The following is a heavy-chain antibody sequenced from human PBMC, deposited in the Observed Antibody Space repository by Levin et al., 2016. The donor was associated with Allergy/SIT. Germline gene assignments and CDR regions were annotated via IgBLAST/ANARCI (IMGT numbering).Heavy chain of an antibody. J-gene: IGHJ4*02. Sequence: GGSLKISCAASGFTFSSYWMSWVRQAPGKGLEWVSAISGSGGSTYYADSVKGRFTISRDNSKNTLYLQMNSLRAEDTAVYYCAKVTWYGDYSYFDYWGQGTLVTVSS. D-gene: IGHD4-17*01. CDR3: AKVTWYGDYSYFDY. CDR2: ISGSGGST. V-gene: IGHV3-23*01. CDR1: GFTFSSYW.